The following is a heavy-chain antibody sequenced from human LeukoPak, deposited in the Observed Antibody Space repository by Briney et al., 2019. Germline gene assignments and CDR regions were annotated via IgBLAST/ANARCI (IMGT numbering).Heavy chain of an antibody. V-gene: IGHV1-2*06. CDR3: AKARSGWYGVEDY. Sequence: ASVKVSCKASGYTFTGYYMHWVRQAPGQGLEWMGRINPNSGGTNYAQKFQGRVTMTRDTSISTAYMELSRLRSDDTAVYYCAKARSGWYGVEDYWGQGTLVTVSS. J-gene: IGHJ4*02. CDR1: GYTFTGYY. CDR2: INPNSGGT. D-gene: IGHD6-19*01.